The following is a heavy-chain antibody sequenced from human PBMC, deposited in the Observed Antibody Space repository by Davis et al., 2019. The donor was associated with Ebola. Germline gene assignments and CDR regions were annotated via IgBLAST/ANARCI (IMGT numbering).Heavy chain of an antibody. J-gene: IGHJ4*02. D-gene: IGHD2-15*01. V-gene: IGHV1-18*01. CDR1: AYTFTTYV. CDR2: ISTYNGNT. Sequence: AASVKVSCKASAYTFTTYVISWVRQAPGQGLEWMGWISTYNGNTNYAQKVQGRVTMTRDTSTSTVYMELSSLRSEDTALYYCGRGSVAWPLDFWGQGTLVTVSS. CDR3: GRGSVAWPLDF.